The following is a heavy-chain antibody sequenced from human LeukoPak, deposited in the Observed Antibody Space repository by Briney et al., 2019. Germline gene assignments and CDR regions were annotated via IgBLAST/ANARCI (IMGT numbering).Heavy chain of an antibody. CDR3: ARDLRSYDFWSGHFSWFDP. CDR2: IYSSGDT. J-gene: IGHJ5*02. Sequence: TSETLSLTCTVSGGSIGSGGYYWSWIRQPAGKGLEWIGRIYSSGDTNYNPSLKGRVTMSVDTSRNQFSLKLNSVTAADTAVYYCARDLRSYDFWSGHFSWFDPWGQGTLITVSS. V-gene: IGHV4-61*02. CDR1: GGSIGSGGYY. D-gene: IGHD3-3*01.